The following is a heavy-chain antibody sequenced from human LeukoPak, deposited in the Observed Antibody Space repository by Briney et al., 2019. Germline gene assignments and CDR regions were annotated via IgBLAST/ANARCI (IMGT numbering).Heavy chain of an antibody. CDR2: INPNNGDT. CDR3: VRLSTSSRHWLAAFDI. D-gene: IGHD6-19*01. J-gene: IGHJ3*02. V-gene: IGHV1-2*02. CDR1: GYTFTDYY. Sequence: ASVKVSCKASGYTFTDYYLQWVRQAPGQGLEWMGRINPNNGDTDYAQKFQGRVTLTRDTSISTAYLELSSLGSDDTAVFYCVRLSTSSRHWLAAFDIRGQGTMVTVSS.